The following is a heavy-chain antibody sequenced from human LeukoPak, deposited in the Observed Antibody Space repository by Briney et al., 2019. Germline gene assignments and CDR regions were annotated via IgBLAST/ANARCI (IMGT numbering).Heavy chain of an antibody. CDR1: GFTFSSYW. J-gene: IGHJ3*02. Sequence: GGSLRLSCAASGFTFSSYWMSWVRQAPGKGLEWVANIKQDGSEKYYVDSVKGRFTISRDNAKNSLYLQMNSLRAEDTAVYYCAKDRGYYDGEDAFDIWGQGTMVTVSS. V-gene: IGHV3-7*01. CDR2: IKQDGSEK. CDR3: AKDRGYYDGEDAFDI. D-gene: IGHD3-22*01.